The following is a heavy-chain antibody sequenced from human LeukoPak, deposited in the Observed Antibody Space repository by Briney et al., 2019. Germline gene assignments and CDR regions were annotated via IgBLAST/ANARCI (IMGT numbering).Heavy chain of an antibody. Sequence: KPSETLSLTCTLSGGSMSDNFWNWIRQPAGKGLEWVGRIYPAGFTSYNPSLKSRLTMSIDTSKNQFSLRLRSVSAADTAVYYCARCSHYGAGNSPYDLWGQGTLVTVSS. CDR1: GGSMSDNF. V-gene: IGHV4-4*07. D-gene: IGHD3-10*01. CDR2: IYPAGFT. CDR3: ARCSHYGAGNSPYDL. J-gene: IGHJ4*02.